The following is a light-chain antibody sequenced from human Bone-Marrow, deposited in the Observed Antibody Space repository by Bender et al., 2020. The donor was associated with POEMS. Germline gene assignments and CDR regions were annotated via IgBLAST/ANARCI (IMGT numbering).Light chain of an antibody. J-gene: IGLJ2*01. CDR2: DVT. Sequence: QSALTQPASVSGSPGQSITISCTGTSSDIGGYDYVSWYQQHPGKAPKLVIYDVTNRPSGISNRFSGSKSGNTASLTIAGLQPEDEGDFYCSSYTTTNTLVIFGGGTKLTVL. CDR1: SSDIGGYDY. CDR3: SSYTTTNTLVI. V-gene: IGLV2-14*03.